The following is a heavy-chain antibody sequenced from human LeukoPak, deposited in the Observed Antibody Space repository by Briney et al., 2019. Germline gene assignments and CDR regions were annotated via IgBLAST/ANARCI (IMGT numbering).Heavy chain of an antibody. D-gene: IGHD3-9*01. J-gene: IGHJ4*02. Sequence: PSQTLSLTCTVSGGSISSGDYYWNWIRQPPGKGLEWIGEINHSGSTNYNPSLKSRVTISVDTSKNQFSLKLSSVTAADTAVYYCASYDILTGFDYWGQGTLVTVSS. CDR3: ASYDILTGFDY. CDR1: GGSISSGDYY. CDR2: INHSGST. V-gene: IGHV4-30-4*08.